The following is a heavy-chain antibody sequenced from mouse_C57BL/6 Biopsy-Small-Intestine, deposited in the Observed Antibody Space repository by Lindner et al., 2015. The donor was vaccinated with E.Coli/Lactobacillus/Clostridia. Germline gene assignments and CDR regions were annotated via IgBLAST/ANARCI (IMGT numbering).Heavy chain of an antibody. CDR2: ISYSGST. D-gene: IGHD4-1*01. CDR3: AKTGTATGYFDV. CDR1: ATPSPVVSD. Sequence: VQLQESGPGMVKPSQSLSSPALSLATPSPVVSDWHWIRHFPGNKLEWMGYISYSGSTNYNPSLKSRISITHDTSKNHFFLKLNSVTTEDTATYYCAKTGTATGYFDVWGTGTTVTVSS. J-gene: IGHJ1*03. V-gene: IGHV3-1*01.